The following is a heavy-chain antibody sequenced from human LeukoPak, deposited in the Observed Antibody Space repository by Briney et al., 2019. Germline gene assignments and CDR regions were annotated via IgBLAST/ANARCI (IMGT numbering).Heavy chain of an antibody. CDR2: IYYSGST. V-gene: IGHV4-39*01. CDR3: ASGSYGRFDY. CDR1: GGSISSSSYY. D-gene: IGHD1-26*01. Sequence: PSETLSLTCTVSGGSISSSSYYWGWIRQPPGKGLEWIGSIYYSGSTYYNPSLKSRVTISVDASKNQFSLKLSSVTAADTAVYYCASGSYGRFDYWGQGTLVTVSS. J-gene: IGHJ4*02.